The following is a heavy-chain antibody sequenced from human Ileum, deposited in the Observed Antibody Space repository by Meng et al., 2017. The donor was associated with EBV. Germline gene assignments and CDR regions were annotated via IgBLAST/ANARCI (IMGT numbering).Heavy chain of an antibody. CDR2: ISPDGDTT. CDR3: ARDFDSGTGY. CDR1: EATFSAYW. V-gene: IGHV3-74*01. D-gene: IGHD5-12*01. Sequence: VQLRAAGEDLVQPWWSLRPSCAASEATFSAYWIHWVSQAPWKGLVWVTRISPDGDTTHYADFVKGRFTISRDNAKNTLYLQMNSLRAEDTALYYCARDFDSGTGYWGQGILVTVSS. J-gene: IGHJ4*02.